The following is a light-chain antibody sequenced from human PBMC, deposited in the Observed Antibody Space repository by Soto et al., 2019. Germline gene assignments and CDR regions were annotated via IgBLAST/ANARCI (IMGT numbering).Light chain of an antibody. V-gene: IGKV1-12*01. CDR2: AAS. CDR1: QGISSW. J-gene: IGKJ5*01. Sequence: DIQMTQSPSSVSASVGDRVTITCRASQGISSWLAWSQQKPGKAPKLLIYAASSLQSGVPSRFSGSGSGTDFTLTISSLQPEDFATYYCQQGNSFLRRITFGQGTRLEIK. CDR3: QQGNSFLRRIT.